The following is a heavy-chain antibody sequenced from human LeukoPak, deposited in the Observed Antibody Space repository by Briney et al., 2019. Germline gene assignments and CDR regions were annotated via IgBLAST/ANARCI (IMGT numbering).Heavy chain of an antibody. V-gene: IGHV3-23*01. CDR3: AKALDYDFWSGYYPLDY. CDR2: ISGSGGST. CDR1: GFTFSSYA. Sequence: PGGSLRLSCTPSGFTFSSYAMSWVRQAPGKGLEWVSAISGSGGSTYYADSVKGRFTISRDNSKNTLYLQMNSLRAEDTAVYYCAKALDYDFWSGYYPLDYWGQGTLVTVSS. J-gene: IGHJ4*02. D-gene: IGHD3-3*01.